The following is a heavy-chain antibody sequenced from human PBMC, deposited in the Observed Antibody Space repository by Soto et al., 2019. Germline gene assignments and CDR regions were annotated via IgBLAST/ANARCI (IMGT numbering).Heavy chain of an antibody. V-gene: IGHV3-21*01. CDR2: ISSSSTYI. CDR3: ARVYSSGWYDY. J-gene: IGHJ4*02. D-gene: IGHD6-19*01. Sequence: GGSLRLSCAASGFTFSSYIMNWVRQAPGEGLEWVSSISSSSTYIYYADSVRGRFTISRDDAKNSLYLQMNSLRAEDTAVYYCARVYSSGWYDYWGQGTLVTVSS. CDR1: GFTFSSYI.